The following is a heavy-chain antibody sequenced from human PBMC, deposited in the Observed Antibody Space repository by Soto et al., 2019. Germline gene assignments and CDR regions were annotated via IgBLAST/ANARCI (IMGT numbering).Heavy chain of an antibody. CDR3: TTELSSSWYVFDY. CDR1: GFTFSNAW. Sequence: GSLRLSCAASGFTFSNAWMSWVRQAPGKGLEWVGRIKSKTDGGTTDYAAPVKGRFTISRDDSKNTLYLQMNSLKTEDTAVYYCTTELSSSWYVFDYWGQGTLVTVSS. J-gene: IGHJ4*02. V-gene: IGHV3-15*01. D-gene: IGHD6-13*01. CDR2: IKSKTDGGTT.